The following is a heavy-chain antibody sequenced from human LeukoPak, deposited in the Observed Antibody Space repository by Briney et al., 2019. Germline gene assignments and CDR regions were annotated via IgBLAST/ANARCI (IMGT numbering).Heavy chain of an antibody. J-gene: IGHJ4*02. CDR1: GFTFGDYG. Sequence: GGSLRLSCTASGFTFGDYGMSWVRQAPGKGLEWVTFIRYDGSNKYYADSVKGRFTISRDNSRNTLYLQMNSLRAEDTAVYYCARVRPYYYDSSGYHSEAYYFDYWGQGTLVTVSS. CDR3: ARVRPYYYDSSGYHSEAYYFDY. D-gene: IGHD3-22*01. CDR2: IRYDGSNK. V-gene: IGHV3-30*02.